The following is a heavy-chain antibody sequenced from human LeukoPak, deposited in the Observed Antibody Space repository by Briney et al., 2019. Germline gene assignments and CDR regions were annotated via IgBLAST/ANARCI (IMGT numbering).Heavy chain of an antibody. J-gene: IGHJ4*02. V-gene: IGHV3-13*04. D-gene: IGHD6-19*01. CDR3: VRRLRGWSSGFDY. CDR2: IGAAGEM. Sequence: GGPLRLSCAASGFTFSSYDMHWVRQATGKGLEWVSTIGAAGEMFYPGSVKGRFTISRDDAKNSMYLQMNSLRAGDTAVYYCVRRLRGWSSGFDYWGQGILVTVSS. CDR1: GFTFSSYD.